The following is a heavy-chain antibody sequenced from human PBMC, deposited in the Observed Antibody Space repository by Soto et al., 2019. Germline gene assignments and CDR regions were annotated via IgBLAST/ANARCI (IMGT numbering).Heavy chain of an antibody. CDR2: IYYSGST. V-gene: IGHV4-59*01. CDR1: GCTISFYY. J-gene: IGHJ6*02. Sequence: PSETLSFIYKYSGCTISFYYWSWIRQPPWKGLEWIGYIYYSGSTNYNPSLKSRVTISVDTSKNQFSLKLSSVTAADTAVYYCASSNIAAAGFYYYGMDVWGRGTTVT. CDR3: ASSNIAAAGFYYYGMDV. D-gene: IGHD6-13*01.